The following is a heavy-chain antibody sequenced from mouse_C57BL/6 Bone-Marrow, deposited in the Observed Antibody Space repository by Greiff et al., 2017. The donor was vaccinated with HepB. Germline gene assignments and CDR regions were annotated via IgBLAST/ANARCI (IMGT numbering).Heavy chain of an antibody. CDR2: ISDGGSYT. J-gene: IGHJ2*01. D-gene: IGHD1-1*01. CDR3: ARITTVVEGNFFDY. V-gene: IGHV5-4*03. Sequence: EVKVEESGGGLVKPGGSLKLSCAASGFTFSSYAMSWVRQTPEKRLEWVATISDGGSYTYYPDNVKGRFTISRDNAKNNLYLQMSHLKSEDTAMYYCARITTVVEGNFFDYWGQGTTLTVSS. CDR1: GFTFSSYA.